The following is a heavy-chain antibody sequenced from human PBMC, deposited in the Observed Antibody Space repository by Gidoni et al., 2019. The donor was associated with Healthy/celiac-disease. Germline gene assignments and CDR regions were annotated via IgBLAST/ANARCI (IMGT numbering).Heavy chain of an antibody. CDR3: AIHRSHVDY. V-gene: IGHV4-39*01. D-gene: IGHD2-15*01. J-gene: IGHJ4*02. CDR2: IYYRGST. Sequence: HLQLQESGPGMVKPSETLSLTCTVSGGSISSSSSYWGGIRQPPGNGLEWIGSIYYRGSTYYNPSLKSRVTISVDTSKNQFSLKLSSVTAADTAVYYCAIHRSHVDYWGQGTLVTVSS. CDR1: GGSISSSSSY.